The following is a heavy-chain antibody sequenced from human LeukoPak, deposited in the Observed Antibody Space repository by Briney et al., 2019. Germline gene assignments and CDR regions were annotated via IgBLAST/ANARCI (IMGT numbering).Heavy chain of an antibody. V-gene: IGHV4-34*01. CDR3: ARGNRY. Sequence: KPSETLSLTCAVYGGSFSGYYWSWIRQPPGKGLEWIGEINHSGSTNYNPSLKSRVTISVDTSKNQFSLKLSSVTAADTAVYYCARGNRYWGQGTLVTVSS. D-gene: IGHD1-14*01. CDR1: GGSFSGYY. J-gene: IGHJ4*02. CDR2: INHSGST.